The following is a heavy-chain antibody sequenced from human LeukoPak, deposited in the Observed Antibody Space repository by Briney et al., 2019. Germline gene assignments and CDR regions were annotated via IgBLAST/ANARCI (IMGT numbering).Heavy chain of an antibody. D-gene: IGHD2-15*01. CDR1: GYTFTSYD. CDR2: MNPNSGNT. Sequence: ASVKVSCKASGYTFTSYDINWVRQATGQGLEWMGWMNPNSGNTGYAQKFQGRVTMTRNTSISTAYMELSSLRSEVTAVYYCARGGSDCSGGSCYSGSFDYSGQGTLVTVSS. V-gene: IGHV1-8*01. CDR3: ARGGSDCSGGSCYSGSFDY. J-gene: IGHJ4*02.